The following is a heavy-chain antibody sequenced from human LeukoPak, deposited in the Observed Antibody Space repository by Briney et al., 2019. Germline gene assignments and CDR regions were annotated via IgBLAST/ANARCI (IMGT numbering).Heavy chain of an antibody. CDR3: ARGVMGEMANGVYYMDV. D-gene: IGHD3-16*01. CDR1: GYTFTSYD. V-gene: IGHV1-8*01. J-gene: IGHJ6*03. Sequence: ASVKVSCKASGYTFTSYDISWVRQATGQGLEWMGWMNPNSGNTGYAQKFQGRVTMTRNTSISTAYMELSSLRSEDTAVYYCARGVMGEMANGVYYMDVWGKGTTVTISS. CDR2: MNPNSGNT.